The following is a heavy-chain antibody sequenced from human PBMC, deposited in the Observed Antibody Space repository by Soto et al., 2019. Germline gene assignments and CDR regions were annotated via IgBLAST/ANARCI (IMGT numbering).Heavy chain of an antibody. D-gene: IGHD1-26*01. CDR3: TRALSGSYDS. CDR1: GDSVSSKSAA. J-gene: IGHJ5*01. Sequence: SQTLSLTGAISGDSVSSKSAAWNWIRQSPSRGLEWLGRTYYRSKWSTDYAVSVRSRITINPDTSKNQFSLQLNSVTPEDTAVYYCTRALSGSYDSWGQGTLVTVSS. CDR2: TYYRSKWST. V-gene: IGHV6-1*01.